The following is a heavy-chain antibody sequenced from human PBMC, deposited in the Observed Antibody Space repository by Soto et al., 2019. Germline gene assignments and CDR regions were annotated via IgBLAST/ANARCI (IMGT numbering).Heavy chain of an antibody. Sequence: PGGSLRLSCTVSGFRFDKYAMTWVRQAPGKAPEWISAISGSGRSTYYADSVKGRFTISRDNSMDTLYLQVTSLRVDDTAVYFCAKDPLGGGKYYYFYLEYWGQGTLVTVSS. CDR3: AKDPLGGGKYYYFYLEY. D-gene: IGHD3-16*01. CDR1: GFRFDKYA. J-gene: IGHJ4*02. V-gene: IGHV3-23*01. CDR2: ISGSGRST.